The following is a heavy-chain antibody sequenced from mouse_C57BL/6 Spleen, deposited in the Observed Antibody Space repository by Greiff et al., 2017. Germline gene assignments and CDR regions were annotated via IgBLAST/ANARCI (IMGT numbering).Heavy chain of an antibody. CDR3: ARSMMVTTSWFAY. J-gene: IGHJ3*01. CDR2: IWSGGST. D-gene: IGHD2-3*01. CDR1: GFSLTSYG. V-gene: IGHV2-2*01. Sequence: VKLQESGPGLVQPSQSLSITCTVSGFSLTSYGVHWVRQSPGKGLEWLGVIWSGGSTDYNAAFISRLSISKDNSKSQVFFKMSSLQADDTAIYYCARSMMVTTSWFAYWGQGTLVTVSA.